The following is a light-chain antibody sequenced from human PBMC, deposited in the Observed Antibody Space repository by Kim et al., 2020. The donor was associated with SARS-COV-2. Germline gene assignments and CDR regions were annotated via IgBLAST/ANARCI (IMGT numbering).Light chain of an antibody. Sequence: SLSPGERATLSCRASQSVRTYLAWYQQKPGQSPRLLIYDASNRATGIPARFSGRGSGTDFTLTISSLEPEDFAVYYCQQRGNWPTFGQGTRLEIK. V-gene: IGKV3-11*01. J-gene: IGKJ5*01. CDR3: QQRGNWPT. CDR1: QSVRTY. CDR2: DAS.